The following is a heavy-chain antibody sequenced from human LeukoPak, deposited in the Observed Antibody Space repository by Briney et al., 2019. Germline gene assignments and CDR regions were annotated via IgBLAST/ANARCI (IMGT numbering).Heavy chain of an antibody. V-gene: IGHV4-4*02. Sequence: SGTLSHTCGVSGGSISNTNWWTWFRQPPGKGLEWIGEVNLQGSTNYNPSLKSRVAISVDKSENHISLKLTSVTAADTAVYYCAREGGPYRPLDYSGQGTLVTVAS. J-gene: IGHJ4*02. CDR3: AREGGPYRPLDY. CDR1: GGSISNTNW. CDR2: VNLQGST.